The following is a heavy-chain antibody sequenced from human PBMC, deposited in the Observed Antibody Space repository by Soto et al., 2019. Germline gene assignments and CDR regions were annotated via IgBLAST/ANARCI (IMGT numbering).Heavy chain of an antibody. CDR3: ARGDSPWDYYDSRGRELYYDY. CDR2: IYDSGGT. D-gene: IGHD3-22*01. J-gene: IGHJ4*02. CDR1: GGSIIRYY. Sequence: SETLSLTCTVSGGSIIRYYWCWSRQPPGKGLEWIGYIYDSGGTSYNPSLKRRVTISVDTSNNQFSLKLSAVTAADTAGDYCARGDSPWDYYDSRGRELYYDYWGQGTLVTVS. V-gene: IGHV4-59*01.